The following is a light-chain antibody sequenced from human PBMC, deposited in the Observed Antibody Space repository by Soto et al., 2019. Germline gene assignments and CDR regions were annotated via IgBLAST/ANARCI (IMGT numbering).Light chain of an antibody. CDR3: QQSYSTPLYT. Sequence: DIQMTQSPSSLSASVGDRVTITCRASQSISNYLNWYQQQPGKAPKLLIYAASSLQSGVPSRFSGSGSGTDFTLTISSLQPEDFATYYCQQSYSTPLYTFGQGTRLEI. V-gene: IGKV1-39*01. CDR1: QSISNY. CDR2: AAS. J-gene: IGKJ2*01.